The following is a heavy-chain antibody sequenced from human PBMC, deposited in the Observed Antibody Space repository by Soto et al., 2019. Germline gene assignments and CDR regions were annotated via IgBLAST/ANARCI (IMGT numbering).Heavy chain of an antibody. CDR2: IIPILGIA. J-gene: IGHJ5*02. D-gene: IGHD2-15*01. V-gene: IGHV1-69*08. CDR3: ARDARGGYCSGGSCHGWFDP. CDR1: GGTFSSYT. Sequence: QVQLVQSGAEVKKPGSSVKVSCKASGGTFSSYTISWVRQAPGQGLEWMGRIIPILGIANYAQKLQGRVTITADKSTSTAYMELSSLRSEDTAVYYCARDARGGYCSGGSCHGWFDPWGQGTLVTVSS.